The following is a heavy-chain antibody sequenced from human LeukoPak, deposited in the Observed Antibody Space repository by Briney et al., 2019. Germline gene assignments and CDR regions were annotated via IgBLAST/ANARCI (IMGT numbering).Heavy chain of an antibody. Sequence: PSETLSLTCTVSGGSISSYYWSWIRQPAGKGLEWIGRIYTSGSTNYNPSLKSRVTISVDKSKNQFSLKLSSVTAADTAVYYCARFEKFYDSSAHYLDYWGQGALVTVSS. D-gene: IGHD3-22*01. V-gene: IGHV4-4*07. J-gene: IGHJ4*02. CDR2: IYTSGST. CDR3: ARFEKFYDSSAHYLDY. CDR1: GGSISSYY.